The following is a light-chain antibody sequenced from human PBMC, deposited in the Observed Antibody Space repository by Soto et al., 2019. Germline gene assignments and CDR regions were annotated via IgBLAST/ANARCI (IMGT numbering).Light chain of an antibody. CDR3: QSYDSTLGAFWV. CDR2: GNS. Sequence: QSVLTQPPSVSGAPGQRVTISCTGSSSNIGAGYDVHWYQQLPGTAPKLFIYGNSNRPSGVPDRFSGSKSGTSASLAITGLEAEDEVDYCAQSYDSTLGAFWVFGGGTNLTVL. J-gene: IGLJ3*02. V-gene: IGLV1-40*01. CDR1: SSNIGAGYD.